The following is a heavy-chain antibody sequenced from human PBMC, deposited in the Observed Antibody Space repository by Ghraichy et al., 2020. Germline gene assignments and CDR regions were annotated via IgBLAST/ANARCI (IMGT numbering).Heavy chain of an antibody. J-gene: IGHJ4*02. V-gene: IGHV3-23*01. Sequence: GGSLRLSCIASGFTFSTYAMNWVRQAPGKGLEWVSPITSSGSKIFYADSVKGRFTVSRDNSKNTLYLQMNNLRAEDTAQYYCAKDGYSSGWNNDYWGQGTLVTVSS. CDR1: GFTFSTYA. CDR2: ITSSGSKI. CDR3: AKDGYSSGWNNDY. D-gene: IGHD6-19*01.